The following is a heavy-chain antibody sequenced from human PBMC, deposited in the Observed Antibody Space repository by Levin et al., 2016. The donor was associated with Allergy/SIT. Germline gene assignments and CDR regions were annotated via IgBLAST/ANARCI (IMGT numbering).Heavy chain of an antibody. V-gene: IGHV3-23*01. Sequence: GESLKISCAASGFTFTTYLMSWLRQAPGKGLEWVSTIDSGGGGTNYADSVKGRFTISRDNSKNTLYLQMNSLRAEDTAIYYCARDPGGSYDFWGQGTLVTVFS. CDR2: IDSGGGGT. J-gene: IGHJ4*02. D-gene: IGHD1-26*01. CDR3: ARDPGGSYDF. CDR1: GFTFTTYL.